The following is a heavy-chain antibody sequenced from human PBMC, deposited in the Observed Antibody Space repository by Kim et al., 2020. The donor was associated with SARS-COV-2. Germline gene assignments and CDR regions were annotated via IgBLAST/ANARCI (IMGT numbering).Heavy chain of an antibody. J-gene: IGHJ4*02. D-gene: IGHD1-26*01. CDR3: ARGFGRWELLSSGPRWGFDY. V-gene: IGHV4-34*01. CDR1: GGSFSGYY. Sequence: SETLSLTCAVYGGSFSGYYWSWIRQPPGKGLEWIGEINHSGSTNYNPSLKSRVTISVDTSKNQFSLKLSSVTAADTAVYYCARGFGRWELLSSGPRWGFDYWGQGTLVTVSS. CDR2: INHSGST.